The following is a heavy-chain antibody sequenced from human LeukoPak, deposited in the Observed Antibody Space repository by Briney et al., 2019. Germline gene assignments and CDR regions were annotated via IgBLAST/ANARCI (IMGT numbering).Heavy chain of an antibody. CDR1: GFTFDDYA. V-gene: IGHV3-9*03. J-gene: IGHJ4*02. CDR2: ISWNSGSI. Sequence: GGSLRLSCAASGFTFDDYAMHWVRQAPGKGLEWVSGISWNSGSIGYADSVKGRFTISRDNAKHSLYLQMNSLRAEDMALYYCAKAAGSSSEYYFDYWGQGTLVTVSS. CDR3: AKAAGSSSEYYFDY. D-gene: IGHD6-6*01.